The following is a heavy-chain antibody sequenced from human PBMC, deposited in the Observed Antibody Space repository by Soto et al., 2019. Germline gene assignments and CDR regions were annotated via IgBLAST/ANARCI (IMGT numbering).Heavy chain of an antibody. Sequence: GSLRLSCAASGFTFSSYGMHWVRQAPGKGLEWVAVISYDGSNKYYADSVKGRFTISRDNSKNTLYLQMNSLRAEDTAVYYCAKRDIVVVPAAKLSGGGMDVWGQGTTVTVSS. CDR1: GFTFSSYG. V-gene: IGHV3-30*18. D-gene: IGHD2-2*01. J-gene: IGHJ6*02. CDR3: AKRDIVVVPAAKLSGGGMDV. CDR2: ISYDGSNK.